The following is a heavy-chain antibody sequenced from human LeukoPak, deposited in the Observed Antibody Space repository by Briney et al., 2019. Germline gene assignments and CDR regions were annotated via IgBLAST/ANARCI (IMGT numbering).Heavy chain of an antibody. Sequence: PGGSLRLSCEASGFTFRSYWMHWVRQAPGKGLMWVSRIETDGSSTNYADSVKGRFTISRDNARNTVYLQMNSRRADDTAVYYCARDPSSWNGFFDSWGQGTLVTVSS. V-gene: IGHV3-74*01. CDR2: IETDGSST. CDR1: GFTFRSYW. J-gene: IGHJ4*02. D-gene: IGHD6-13*01. CDR3: ARDPSSWNGFFDS.